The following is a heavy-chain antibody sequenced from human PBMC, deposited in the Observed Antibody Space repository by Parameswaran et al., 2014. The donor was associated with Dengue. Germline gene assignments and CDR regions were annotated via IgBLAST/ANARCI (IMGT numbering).Heavy chain of an antibody. D-gene: IGHD2-15*01. CDR3: ARGGIVVRKRISYYMDV. V-gene: IGHV4-34*01. Sequence: WIRQPPGKGLEWIGEINHSGSTNYNPSLKSRVTISVDTSKNQFSLKLSSVTAADTAVYYCARGGIVVRKRISYYMDVWGKGTTVTVSS. CDR2: INHSGST. J-gene: IGHJ6*03.